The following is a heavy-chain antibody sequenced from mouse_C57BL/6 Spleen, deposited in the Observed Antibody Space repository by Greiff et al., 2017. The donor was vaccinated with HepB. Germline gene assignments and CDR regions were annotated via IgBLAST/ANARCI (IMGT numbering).Heavy chain of an antibody. CDR2: IHPNSGST. J-gene: IGHJ4*01. V-gene: IGHV1-64*01. D-gene: IGHD1-1*01. CDR3: AKGFITTRGYAMDY. CDR1: GYTFTSYW. Sequence: VKLQQPGAELVKPGASVKLSCKASGYTFTSYWMHWVKQRPGQGLEWIGMIHPNSGSTNYNEKFKSKATLTVDKSSSTAYMQLSSLTSEDSAVYYCAKGFITTRGYAMDYWGQGTSVTVSS.